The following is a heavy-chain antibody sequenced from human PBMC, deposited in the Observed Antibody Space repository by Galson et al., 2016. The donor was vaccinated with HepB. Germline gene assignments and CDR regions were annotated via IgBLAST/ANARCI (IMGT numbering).Heavy chain of an antibody. CDR1: GVSLSDYY. CDR3: VSLRGFADYYYYGMDV. Sequence: LSLTCAVNGVSLSDYYWSWIRQSPGGGLEWIGEISHTGSTNYNPSLKSRVTISVDTSMNHFSLTLRSLTAADTAVYYCVSLRGFADYYYYGMDVWGQGTTVTVSS. D-gene: IGHD3-3*01. J-gene: IGHJ6*02. V-gene: IGHV4-34*01. CDR2: ISHTGST.